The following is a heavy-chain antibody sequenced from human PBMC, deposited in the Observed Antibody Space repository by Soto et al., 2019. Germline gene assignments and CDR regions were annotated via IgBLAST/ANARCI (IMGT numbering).Heavy chain of an antibody. CDR1: GGSFSGYN. Sequence: QVQLQQWGAGLLKPSETLSLTCAVYGGSFSGYNWSWIRQPPGKGLEWIGEINHSGSTNYNPSLKSRVTISVDTSKNQFSLKLSSVTAADTAVYYCARVIVAVAGTVDYWGQGTLVTVSS. CDR2: INHSGST. V-gene: IGHV4-34*01. CDR3: ARVIVAVAGTVDY. J-gene: IGHJ4*02. D-gene: IGHD6-19*01.